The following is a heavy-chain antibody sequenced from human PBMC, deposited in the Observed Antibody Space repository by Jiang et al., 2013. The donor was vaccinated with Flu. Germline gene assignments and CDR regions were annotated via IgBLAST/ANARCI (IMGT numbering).Heavy chain of an antibody. CDR3: ARDWSDDFWSGTFDY. D-gene: IGHD3-3*01. J-gene: IGHJ4*02. CDR2: ISYDGSSK. V-gene: IGHV3-30-3*01. Sequence: APGKGLDWVAVISYDGSSKYYADSVKGRFTISRDSSKNTLYLQMNSLRPEDTAVYYCARDWSDDFWSGTFDYWGQGTLVTVSS.